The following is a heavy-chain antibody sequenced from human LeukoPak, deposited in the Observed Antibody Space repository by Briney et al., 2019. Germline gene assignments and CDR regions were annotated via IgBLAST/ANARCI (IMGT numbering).Heavy chain of an antibody. CDR3: AKSRSEYYDSSGPFDY. V-gene: IGHV3-7*03. CDR1: EFRFGRDW. Sequence: PGGSLRLSCVASEFRFGRDWISWVRQAPGKGLEWVACIKQDGSEEYYVGSVRGRFTVSVDNGKNSLYLQMNSLRVEDTAVYYCAKSRSEYYDSSGPFDYWGQGTLVTVSS. J-gene: IGHJ4*02. D-gene: IGHD3-22*01. CDR2: IKQDGSEE.